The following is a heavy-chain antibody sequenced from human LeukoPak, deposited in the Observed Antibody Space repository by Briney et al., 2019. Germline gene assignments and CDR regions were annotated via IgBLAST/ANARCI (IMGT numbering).Heavy chain of an antibody. J-gene: IGHJ4*02. D-gene: IGHD6-13*01. V-gene: IGHV1-2*06. CDR3: ARDLVSIAAAETVY. CDR1: GYTFTGYY. CDR2: INPNSGGT. Sequence: GASVKVSCKASGYTFTGYYMHWVRQAPGQGLEWMGRINPNSGGTNYAQKFQGRVTVTRDTSISTAYMELSRLRSDDTAVSYCARDLVSIAAAETVYWGQGTLVTVSS.